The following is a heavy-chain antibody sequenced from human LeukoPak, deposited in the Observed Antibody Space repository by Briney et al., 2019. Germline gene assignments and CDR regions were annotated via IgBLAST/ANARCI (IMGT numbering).Heavy chain of an antibody. J-gene: IGHJ4*02. CDR3: ARVFRDGYNRGGFYFDY. CDR2: IDPGDSYS. CDR1: GYSFTNSW. D-gene: IGHD5-24*01. V-gene: IGHV5-10-1*01. Sequence: GESLRISCKGSGYSFTNSWITWVRQMPGKGLEWMGTIDPGDSYSNYSPSFQGHVTISADKSITTAYLQWSSLKASDTATYYCARVFRDGYNRGGFYFDYWGQGTLVTVSS.